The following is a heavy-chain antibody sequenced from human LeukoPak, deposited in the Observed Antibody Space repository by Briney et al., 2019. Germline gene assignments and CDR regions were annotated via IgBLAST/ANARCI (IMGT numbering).Heavy chain of an antibody. CDR2: IYYSGST. D-gene: IGHD6-13*01. CDR1: GVSISSGGYY. V-gene: IGHV4-31*03. J-gene: IGHJ4*02. Sequence: SETLSPTCTVSGVSISSGGYYWSWIRQHPGKGLEWIGYIYYSGSTYYNPSLKSRVTISVDTSKNQFSLKLSSVTAADTAVYYCARGRRYSSSWYVPPLGYWGQGTLVTVSS. CDR3: ARGRRYSSSWYVPPLGY.